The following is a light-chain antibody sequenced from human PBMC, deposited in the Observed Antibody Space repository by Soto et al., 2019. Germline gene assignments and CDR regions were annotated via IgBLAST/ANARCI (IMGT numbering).Light chain of an antibody. CDR3: CSSADSDNYA. Sequence: QSALTQPASVSGSPGQSITISCTGTSSDVGSHNLVSWYQHHPGKAPKLMIYEGSKRPSGVSDRFSGSKSGNTASLTISGLQAEDEADYYCCSSADSDNYAFGNATKV. V-gene: IGLV2-23*01. J-gene: IGLJ1*01. CDR1: SSDVGSHNL. CDR2: EGS.